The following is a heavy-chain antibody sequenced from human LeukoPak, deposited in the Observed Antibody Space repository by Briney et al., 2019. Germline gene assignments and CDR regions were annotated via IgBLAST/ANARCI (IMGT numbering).Heavy chain of an antibody. CDR3: ARDPSAVAANTYG. V-gene: IGHV3-66*01. Sequence: GGSLRLSCAASGFTVGNNYMRWVRQAPWKGLEWVSVIYSGGDTYYADSVKGRFTISRDSSKNTLYLQMNSLRAEDTAMYYCARDPSAVAANTYGWGQGTQVTVSS. CDR1: GFTVGNNY. CDR2: IYSGGDT. D-gene: IGHD4/OR15-4a*01. J-gene: IGHJ4*02.